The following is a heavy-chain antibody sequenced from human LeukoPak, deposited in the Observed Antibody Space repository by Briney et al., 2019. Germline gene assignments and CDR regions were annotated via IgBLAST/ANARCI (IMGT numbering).Heavy chain of an antibody. Sequence: SETLSITCAVYGGSFSGYYWSWIRQPPGKGLEWIGEINHSGSTNYNPSLKSRVTISVDTSKSQFSLKLSSVTAADTAVYYCALDYGDYWYWGQGTLVTVSS. CDR3: ALDYGDYWY. CDR2: INHSGST. CDR1: GGSFSGYY. V-gene: IGHV4-34*01. D-gene: IGHD4-17*01. J-gene: IGHJ4*02.